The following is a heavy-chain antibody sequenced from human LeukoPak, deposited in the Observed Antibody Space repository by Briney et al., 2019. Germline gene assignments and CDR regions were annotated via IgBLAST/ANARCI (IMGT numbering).Heavy chain of an antibody. CDR3: ARSYGSGSYLGPLNFDY. D-gene: IGHD3-10*01. Sequence: SETLSLTCTVSGGSISSYYWSWIRQPPGEGLEWIGYIYYSGSTNYNPSLKSRVTISVDTSKNQFSLKLSSVTAADTAVYYCARSYGSGSYLGPLNFDYWGQGTLVTVSS. CDR2: IYYSGST. V-gene: IGHV4-59*01. J-gene: IGHJ4*02. CDR1: GGSISSYY.